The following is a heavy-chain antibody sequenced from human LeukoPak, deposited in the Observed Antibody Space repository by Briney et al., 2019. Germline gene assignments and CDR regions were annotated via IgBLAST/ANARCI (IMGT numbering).Heavy chain of an antibody. Sequence: SVEVSCKASGGTFSSYTISWVRQAPGQGLEWMGRIIPILGIANYAQKFQGRVTITADKSTSTVYMELSSLRSEDTAVYYCAREFMAAAGEGLDYWGQGTLVTVSS. V-gene: IGHV1-69*04. J-gene: IGHJ4*02. CDR3: AREFMAAAGEGLDY. CDR2: IIPILGIA. D-gene: IGHD6-13*01. CDR1: GGTFSSYT.